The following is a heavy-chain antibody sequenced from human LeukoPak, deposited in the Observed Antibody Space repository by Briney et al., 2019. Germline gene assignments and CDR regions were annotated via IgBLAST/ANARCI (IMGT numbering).Heavy chain of an antibody. CDR3: ARQLYSSGWPNWFDP. CDR1: GGSISSYY. Sequence: SETLSLTCTVSGGSISSYYWSWIRQPPGKGLEWIGYIYYSGSTNYNPSLKSRVTISVDTSKNQFSLKLSSVTAADTAVYYCARQLYSSGWPNWFDPWGQGTLVAVSS. V-gene: IGHV4-59*08. J-gene: IGHJ5*02. CDR2: IYYSGST. D-gene: IGHD6-19*01.